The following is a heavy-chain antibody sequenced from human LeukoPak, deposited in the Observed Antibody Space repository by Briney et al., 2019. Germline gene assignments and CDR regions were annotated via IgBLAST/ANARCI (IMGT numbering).Heavy chain of an antibody. CDR3: ARVPDFIARPCDS. CDR2: SSHTGDIT. CDR1: GGSFSGNY. V-gene: IGHV4-34*01. Sequence: PSETLSLTCAVYGGSFSGNYWTLIRQTPGKGLEWIGESSHTGDITGYNPSLKGRATISVDSSKNQLSLKLTSVTAADTGVYYCARVPDFIARPCDSWGPGTLVTVSS. J-gene: IGHJ4*02. D-gene: IGHD2-21*01.